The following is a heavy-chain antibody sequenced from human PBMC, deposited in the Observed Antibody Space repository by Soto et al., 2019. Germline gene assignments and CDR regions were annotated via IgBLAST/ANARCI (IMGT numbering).Heavy chain of an antibody. D-gene: IGHD3-10*01. J-gene: IGHJ4*02. CDR1: GGTFSSYT. CDR3: AREDGSGSEY. CDR2: IIPILGIA. Sequence: QVQLVQSGAEVKKPGSSVKVSCKASGGTFSSYTISWVRQAPGQGLEWMGRIIPILGIANYAQKFQGRVTVTADKSTSTAYMELSSLRSEDTAVYYGAREDGSGSEYWGQGTLVTVSS. V-gene: IGHV1-69*08.